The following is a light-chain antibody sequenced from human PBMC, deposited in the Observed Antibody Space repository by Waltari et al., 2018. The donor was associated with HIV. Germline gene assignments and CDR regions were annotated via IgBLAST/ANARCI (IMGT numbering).Light chain of an antibody. CDR3: QQYDNRPPRRT. J-gene: IGKJ3*01. CDR1: QDISNY. Sequence: DIQMTQSPSSLSASVGDRVTITCQASQDISNYLNWYQQKPGKAPKLLIYDASNLETGVPSRFSGSGSGTDFTFTISSLQPEDIATYYCQQYDNRPPRRTFGPGTKVDIK. V-gene: IGKV1-33*01. CDR2: DAS.